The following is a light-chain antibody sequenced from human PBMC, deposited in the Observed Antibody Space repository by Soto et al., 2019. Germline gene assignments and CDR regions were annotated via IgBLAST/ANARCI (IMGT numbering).Light chain of an antibody. J-gene: IGLJ3*02. Sequence: QSVLTQPPSVSGAPGQRVTISCTGSNSNIGAGYDVHWYQQLPGTAPKLLIYSNNQRPSGVPDRFSGSKSGTSASLAISGLRSEDEADYYCAAWDDSLSGWVFGGGTKLTVL. CDR3: AAWDDSLSGWV. V-gene: IGLV1-47*02. CDR1: NSNIGAGYD. CDR2: SNN.